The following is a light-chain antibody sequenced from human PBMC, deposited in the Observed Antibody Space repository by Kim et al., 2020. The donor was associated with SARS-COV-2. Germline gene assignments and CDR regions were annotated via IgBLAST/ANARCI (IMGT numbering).Light chain of an antibody. Sequence: AIQMTQSPSSLSASVGDRVTITCRASQCIRSDLGWYQQKPGKAPKLLIYAASSLQSGVPSRFSGSGSGTDFTLTINSLQPEDFATYYCLQDYNYPFTFGQGTRLEIK. V-gene: IGKV1-6*01. CDR1: QCIRSD. CDR2: AAS. J-gene: IGKJ5*01. CDR3: LQDYNYPFT.